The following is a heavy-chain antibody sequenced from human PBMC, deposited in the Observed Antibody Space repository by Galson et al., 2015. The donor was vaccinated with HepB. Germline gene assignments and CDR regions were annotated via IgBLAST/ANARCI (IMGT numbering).Heavy chain of an antibody. V-gene: IGHV4-61*02. J-gene: IGHJ5*02. D-gene: IGHD6-19*01. Sequence: LSLTCTVSGGSISSGSYYWSWIRQPAGKGLEWIGRIYTSGSTNYNPSLKSRVTMSVDTSKNQFSLKLSSVTAADTAVYYCARDLGIAVAGTLGWFDPWGQGTLVTVSS. CDR2: IYTSGST. CDR3: ARDLGIAVAGTLGWFDP. CDR1: GGSISSGSYY.